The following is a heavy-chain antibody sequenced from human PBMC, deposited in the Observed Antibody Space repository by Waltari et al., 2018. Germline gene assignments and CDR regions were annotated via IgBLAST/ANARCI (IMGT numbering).Heavy chain of an antibody. CDR1: GYSISSGYY. D-gene: IGHD1-26*01. Sequence: QVQLQESGPGLVKPSETLSLTCAVSGYSISSGYYWGWIRQPPGKGLEWIGSIYYSGSTYYNPSLKSRVTISVDTSKNQFSLKLSSVTAADTAVYYCARAFSGSSYYFDYWGQGTLVTVSS. CDR3: ARAFSGSSYYFDY. CDR2: IYYSGST. J-gene: IGHJ4*02. V-gene: IGHV4-38-2*01.